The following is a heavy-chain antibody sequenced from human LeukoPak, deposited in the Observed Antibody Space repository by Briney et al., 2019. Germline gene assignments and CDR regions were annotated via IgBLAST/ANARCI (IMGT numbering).Heavy chain of an antibody. CDR1: GFTFSSYS. D-gene: IGHD2-2*02. CDR2: ISGSGGST. J-gene: IGHJ2*01. V-gene: IGHV3-23*01. CDR3: AKTEGYCTSTSCYSLFDL. Sequence: GGSLRLSCAASGFTFSSYSMNWVRQAPGKGLEWVSAISGSGGSTYYADSVKGRFTISRDNSKNTLYLQMNSLRAEDTAVYYCAKTEGYCTSTSCYSLFDLWGRGTLVTVSS.